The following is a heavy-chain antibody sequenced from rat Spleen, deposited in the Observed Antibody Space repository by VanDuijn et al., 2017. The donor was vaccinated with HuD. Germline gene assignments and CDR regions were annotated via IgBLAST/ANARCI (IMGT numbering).Heavy chain of an antibody. V-gene: IGHV5-7*01. J-gene: IGHJ4*01. CDR1: GFTFSDYN. CDR3: ARHHYDGYYHGPVFGVMDA. Sequence: EVQLVESGGGLVQPGRSLKLSYAASGFTFSDYNMAWVRQAPKKGLEWVASISSGGGGIYYLDSVKGRFTMSRDNAKSTLYLQMDSLRSEDTASYYCARHHYDGYYHGPVFGVMDAWGQGASVTVSS. CDR2: ISSGGGGI. D-gene: IGHD1-12*03.